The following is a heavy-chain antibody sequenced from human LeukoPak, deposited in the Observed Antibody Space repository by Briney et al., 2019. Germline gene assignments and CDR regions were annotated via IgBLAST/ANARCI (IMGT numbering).Heavy chain of an antibody. V-gene: IGHV4-39*07. CDR3: ARTSVGRFLEWLSPADY. CDR2: IYYSGST. Sequence: SETLSLTCTVSGGSISSSSYYWGWIRQPPGKGLEWIGSIYYSGSTYYNPSLKSRVTISVDTSKNQFSLKLSSVTAADTAVYYCARTSVGRFLEWLSPADYWGQGTLVTVSS. D-gene: IGHD3-3*01. J-gene: IGHJ4*02. CDR1: GGSISSSSYY.